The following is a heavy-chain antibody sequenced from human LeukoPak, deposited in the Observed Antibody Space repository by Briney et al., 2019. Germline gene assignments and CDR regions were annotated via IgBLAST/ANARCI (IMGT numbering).Heavy chain of an antibody. CDR1: GFTFNTYS. Sequence: QSGGSLRLSCAASGFTFNTYSMHWVRQAPGKGLEWVAVISYGGSTTYYADSMKGRFTISRDNSKNTLYLQMNSLRAEDTAVYYCARDLPPTGTTYYYGMDVWGQGTTVTVSS. J-gene: IGHJ6*02. D-gene: IGHD4-17*01. CDR3: ARDLPPTGTTYYYGMDV. CDR2: ISYGGSTT. V-gene: IGHV3-30-3*01.